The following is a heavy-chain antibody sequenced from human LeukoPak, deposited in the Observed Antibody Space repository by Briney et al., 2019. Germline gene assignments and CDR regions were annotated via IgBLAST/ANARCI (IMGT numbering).Heavy chain of an antibody. CDR1: GFTFSSYS. V-gene: IGHV3-21*01. Sequence: GGSLRLSCAASGFTFSSYSMNWVRQAPGKGLEWVSSISSSSSYIYYADSVKGRFTISRDNAKNSLYLQMNSLRAEDTVVYYCARDSGSSSWDYYYYYMDVWGKGTTVTVSS. J-gene: IGHJ6*03. CDR3: ARDSGSSSWDYYYYYMDV. CDR2: ISSSSSYI. D-gene: IGHD6-13*01.